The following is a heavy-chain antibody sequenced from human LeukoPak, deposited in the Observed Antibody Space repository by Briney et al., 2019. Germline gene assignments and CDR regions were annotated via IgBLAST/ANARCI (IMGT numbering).Heavy chain of an antibody. CDR2: IWYDGNTK. CDR1: GFTFSSYG. D-gene: IGHD3/OR15-3a*01. CDR3: AKSRTGHDAFDV. J-gene: IGHJ3*01. V-gene: IGHV3-33*06. Sequence: PGGSLRLSCAASGFTFSSYGMHWVRQAPGKGLEWVAIIWYDGNTKYYSESVKGRFTISRDNSKNTLYLQMNSLRAEDTAVYYCAKSRTGHDAFDVWGQGTLVTVSS.